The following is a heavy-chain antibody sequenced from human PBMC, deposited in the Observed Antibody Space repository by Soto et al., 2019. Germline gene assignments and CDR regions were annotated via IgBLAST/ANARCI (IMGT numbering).Heavy chain of an antibody. J-gene: IGHJ6*03. D-gene: IGHD4-17*01. CDR1: VFTFDDYA. V-gene: IGHV3-9*01. CDR2: ISWNSGSI. Sequence: GGSLRLSCAASVFTFDDYAMHWVRQAPGKGLEWVSGISWNSGSIGYADSVKGRFTISRDNAKNSLYLQMNSLRAEDTALYYCAKDQTVTLTYYMDVWGKGTTVTVSS. CDR3: AKDQTVTLTYYMDV.